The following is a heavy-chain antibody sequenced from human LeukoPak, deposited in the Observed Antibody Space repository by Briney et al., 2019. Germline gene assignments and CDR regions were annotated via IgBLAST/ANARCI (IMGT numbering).Heavy chain of an antibody. CDR1: GFTFDDYA. D-gene: IGHD5-12*01. J-gene: IGHJ4*02. Sequence: GGSLRLSCAASGFTFDDYAMHWVRQAPGKGLEWVSGISWNSGSIGYADSVKGRFTISRDNAKNSLYLQMNSLRAEDTALYYCAKDVDIVATYFDYWGPGTLVTVSS. V-gene: IGHV3-9*01. CDR2: ISWNSGSI. CDR3: AKDVDIVATYFDY.